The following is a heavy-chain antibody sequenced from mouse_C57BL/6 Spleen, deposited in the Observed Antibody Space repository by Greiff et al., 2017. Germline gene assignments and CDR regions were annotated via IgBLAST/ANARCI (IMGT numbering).Heavy chain of an antibody. CDR1: GYTFTSYW. D-gene: IGHD1-1*02. CDR2: IDPSDSYT. J-gene: IGHJ2*01. CDR3: ARSEYYPDY. Sequence: QVQLQQPGAELVRPGTSVKLSCKASGYTFTSYWMHWVKQRPGQGLEWIGVIDPSDSYTNYNQKFKGKATLTVDTSSSTAYMQLSSLTSEDSAVYYCARSEYYPDYWGQGTTLTVSS. V-gene: IGHV1-59*01.